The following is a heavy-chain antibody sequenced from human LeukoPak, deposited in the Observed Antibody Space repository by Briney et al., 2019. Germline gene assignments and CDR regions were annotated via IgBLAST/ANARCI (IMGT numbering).Heavy chain of an antibody. CDR2: IYYNGNT. D-gene: IGHD1-26*01. CDR3: ARGRSNYYGMDV. V-gene: IGHV4-59*01. CDR1: DGSINSYY. Sequence: SSETLSLTCSVSDGSINSYYWNWIRRPPGKGLEWIGYIYYNGNTNYSPSLKSRVTMSVDTSKNLFSLKVSSVTAADTAVYYCARGRSNYYGMDVWGQGTTVTVSS. J-gene: IGHJ6*02.